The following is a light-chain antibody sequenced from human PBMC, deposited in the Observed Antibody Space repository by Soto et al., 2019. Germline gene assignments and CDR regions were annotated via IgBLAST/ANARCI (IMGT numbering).Light chain of an antibody. CDR1: QSIRTY. Sequence: DIQMTQSPSSLSASVGDRVTITCRASQSIRTYLNWYQQKPGKAPNLLIHAASSLQSGVPSRFSGSGSGTEFTLTISNLRPEDFATYYCQQSYSSPPTLTFGGGTKVEI. V-gene: IGKV1-39*01. J-gene: IGKJ4*01. CDR2: AAS. CDR3: QQSYSSPPTLT.